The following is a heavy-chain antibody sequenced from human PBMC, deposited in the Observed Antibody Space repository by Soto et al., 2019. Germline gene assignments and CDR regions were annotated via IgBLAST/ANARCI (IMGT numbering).Heavy chain of an antibody. CDR3: EKEQLVLDYYYYGMDV. D-gene: IGHD6-6*01. CDR1: GFTFSSYG. J-gene: IGHJ6*02. V-gene: IGHV3-30*18. Sequence: QVQLLEPGGGVVQPGRSLRLSCAASGFTFSSYGMHWVRQAPGKGLEGVAVISYDGSKKYYADSVKGRFTISRDNSKNTLDLQMNGLRAEDRAVYYYEKEQLVLDYYYYGMDVWGHGTTVTVSS. CDR2: ISYDGSKK.